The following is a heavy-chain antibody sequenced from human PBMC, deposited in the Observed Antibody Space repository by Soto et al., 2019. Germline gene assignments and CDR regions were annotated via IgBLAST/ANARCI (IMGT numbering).Heavy chain of an antibody. CDR2: ISWDGGST. V-gene: IGHV3-43*01. J-gene: IGHJ6*02. D-gene: IGHD3-16*01. Sequence: EVQLVESGGVVVQPGGSLRLSCAASGFTFDDYTMHWVRQAPGKGLEWVSLISWDGGSTYYADSVKGRFTISRDNSKNSLYLQMNSLRTEDTALYYCAILYSSYGMDVWGQGTTVTVSS. CDR1: GFTFDDYT. CDR3: AILYSSYGMDV.